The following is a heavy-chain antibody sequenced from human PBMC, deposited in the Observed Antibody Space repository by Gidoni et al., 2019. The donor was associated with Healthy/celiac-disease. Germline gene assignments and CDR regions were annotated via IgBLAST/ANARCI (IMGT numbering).Heavy chain of an antibody. J-gene: IGHJ4*02. Sequence: EVQLLESGGGLVQPGGSLRLSCAASGFTFSSYAMSWVRQAPGKGLEWVSAIIGGDSSTYYADSVKGRFTISRDNSKNTLYLQMSSLRAEDTAVYYCAKTDTRGWGQGTLVTVSS. CDR2: IIGGDSST. CDR1: GFTFSSYA. V-gene: IGHV3-23*01. CDR3: AKTDTRG. D-gene: IGHD1-26*01.